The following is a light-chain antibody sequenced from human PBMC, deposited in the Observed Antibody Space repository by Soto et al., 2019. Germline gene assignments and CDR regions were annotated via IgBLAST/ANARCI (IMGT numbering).Light chain of an antibody. CDR2: AAS. J-gene: IGKJ2*02. V-gene: IGKV1-39*01. CDR3: QQTYSTPPCT. CDR1: QSISNY. Sequence: DIQMTQSPSSLSASVGDRVTITCRAGQSISNYLNWYQQKPGKAPKLLIYAASSLQSGVPSRFSGSGSGTDFTLTISSLQPEDFATYYCQQTYSTPPCTFGQGTKLEIK.